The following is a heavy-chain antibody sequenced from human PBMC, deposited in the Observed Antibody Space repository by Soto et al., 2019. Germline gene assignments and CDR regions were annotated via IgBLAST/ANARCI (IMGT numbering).Heavy chain of an antibody. CDR3: AVSHTYDILTGSNGGDCFDP. V-gene: IGHV5-51*01. CDR2: IYPGDSDT. D-gene: IGHD3-9*01. Sequence: KSSGKGSGRSLTRYWIGWLRKITGKGLEWMGIIYPGDSDTRYSPSFQGQVTISADKSISTAYLQWSSLKASDTAMYYCAVSHTYDILTGSNGGDCFDPWGHGTLVTVSS. J-gene: IGHJ5*02. CDR1: GRSLTRYW.